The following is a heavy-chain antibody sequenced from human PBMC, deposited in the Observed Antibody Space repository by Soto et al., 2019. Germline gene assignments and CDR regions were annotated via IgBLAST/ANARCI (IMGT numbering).Heavy chain of an antibody. V-gene: IGHV3-23*01. Sequence: PGGSLRLSCAVSGFTFSNSAMNWVRQAPGKGLEWVSGISASGGSRYYRDYVKGRFTISRDNSKNTLYLQMNSLRAEDTAVYYCAKGGGSISMVRGAGMDVWGQGTTVTVSS. CDR3: AKGGGSISMVRGAGMDV. D-gene: IGHD3-10*01. J-gene: IGHJ6*02. CDR1: GFTFSNSA. CDR2: ISASGGSR.